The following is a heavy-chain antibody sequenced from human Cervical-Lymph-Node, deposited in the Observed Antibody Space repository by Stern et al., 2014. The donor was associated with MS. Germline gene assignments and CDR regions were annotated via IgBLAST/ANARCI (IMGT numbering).Heavy chain of an antibody. CDR2: IIPIFGTP. J-gene: IGHJ6*02. Sequence: QVQLVQSGAEVKKPGSSVTVSCKTSGGSFRTYATSCVRHAPGQGLDWMGGIIPIFGTPNYAQKFQGRVTITADESTTTAYMELNSLRYEDTAVYYCARAGILDWMGGAYGLDVWGQGTTVTVSS. V-gene: IGHV1-69*01. CDR3: ARAGILDWMGGAYGLDV. CDR1: GGSFRTYA. D-gene: IGHD3/OR15-3a*01.